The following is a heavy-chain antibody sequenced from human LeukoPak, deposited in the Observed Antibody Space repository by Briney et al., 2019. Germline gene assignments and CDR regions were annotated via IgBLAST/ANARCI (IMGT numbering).Heavy chain of an antibody. J-gene: IGHJ3*02. V-gene: IGHV3-30*02. CDR1: GFTFSNYD. Sequence: GGSLRLSCAASGFTFSNYDMHWVRQAPGMGLEWVSFILYDGNDEDYADSVKGRFTISRDNAKNSLYLQMNSLRAEDTAVYYCARGIVGDSAFDIWGQGTMVTVSS. CDR3: ARGIVGDSAFDI. D-gene: IGHD3-22*01. CDR2: ILYDGNDE.